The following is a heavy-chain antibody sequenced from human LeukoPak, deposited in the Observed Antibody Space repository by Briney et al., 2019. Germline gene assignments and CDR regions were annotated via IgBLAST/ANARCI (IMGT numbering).Heavy chain of an antibody. CDR2: ISYDGSNK. D-gene: IGHD6-13*01. V-gene: IGHV3-30*18. Sequence: GRSLRLSCAASGFTFSSYGMHWVRQAPGKGLEWVAVISYDGSNKYYADSVKGRFTISRDNSKNTLYLQMNSLRAEDTAVYYCAKEEAAAGSFDYWGQGTLVTVSS. CDR1: GFTFSSYG. J-gene: IGHJ4*02. CDR3: AKEEAAAGSFDY.